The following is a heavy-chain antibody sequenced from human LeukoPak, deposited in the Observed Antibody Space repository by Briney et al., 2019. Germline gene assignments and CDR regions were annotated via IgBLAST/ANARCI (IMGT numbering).Heavy chain of an antibody. V-gene: IGHV4-34*01. CDR2: INHSGST. CDR3: ASSEGYYYYGMDV. Sequence: SSETLSLTCAVYGGSFSGYYWSWIRQPPGKGLEWIGEINHSGSTNYNPSLKSRVTISVDTCKNQFSLKLSSVTAADTAVYYCASSEGYYYYGMDVWGQGTTVTVSS. J-gene: IGHJ6*02. CDR1: GGSFSGYY.